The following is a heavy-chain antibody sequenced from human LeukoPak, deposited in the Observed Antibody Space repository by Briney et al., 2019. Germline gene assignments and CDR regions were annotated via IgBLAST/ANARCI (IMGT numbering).Heavy chain of an antibody. CDR1: GYTFNNYG. D-gene: IGHD2-15*01. V-gene: IGHV1-18*01. CDR2: ISPYNRNT. J-gene: IGHJ5*02. CDR3: ARDWGSTTTPSWFDP. Sequence: ASVKVSCKASGYTFNNYGISWVRQAPGQGLEWMGWISPYNRNTDYAQKFQGRLTMTTDTSTNTVYMELRNLGYDDTAIYYCARDWGSTTTPSWFDPWGQGTLVTVSS.